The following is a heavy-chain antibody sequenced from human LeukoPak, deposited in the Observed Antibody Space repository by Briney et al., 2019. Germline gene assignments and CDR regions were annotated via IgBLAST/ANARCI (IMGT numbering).Heavy chain of an antibody. CDR1: GDTFTTYD. J-gene: IGHJ4*02. D-gene: IGHD3-10*01. CDR2: LNPNSGNT. Sequence: ASVKVSCKASGDTFTTYDVNWVRQATGQGLEWMGWLNPNSGNTGYVQKFQGRVTMTMNTSISTAYMELTSLTSEDTAVYYCARSTMGVRRKYDYWGQGTLVTVSS. V-gene: IGHV1-8*01. CDR3: ARSTMGVRRKYDY.